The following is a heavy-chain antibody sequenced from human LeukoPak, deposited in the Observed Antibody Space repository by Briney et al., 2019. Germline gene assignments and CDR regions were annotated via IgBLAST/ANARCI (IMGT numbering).Heavy chain of an antibody. D-gene: IGHD2-15*01. CDR3: ARDRKYEDYGMDV. J-gene: IGHJ6*02. Sequence: SETLSLTCTVSGGSISSYYWSWIRQPPGKGLEWIGYIYSSGSTNYNPALKSRVTISVDTSKNQFSLKLSSVTAADTAVYYCARDRKYEDYGMDVWGQGTTVTVSS. CDR1: GGSISSYY. CDR2: IYSSGST. V-gene: IGHV4-59*01.